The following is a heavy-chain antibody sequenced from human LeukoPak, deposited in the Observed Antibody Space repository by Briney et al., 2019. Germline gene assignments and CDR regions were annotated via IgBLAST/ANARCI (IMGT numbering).Heavy chain of an antibody. CDR3: ARVSSGSYFGYYYYYMDV. Sequence: GGSLRLSCAASGFTSSNYWMHWVRQAPGKGLVWVSRINSDGSSTSYADSVKGRFTISRDNAKNTLYLQMNSLRAEDTAVYYCARVSSGSYFGYYYYYMDVWGKGTTVTVSS. D-gene: IGHD1-26*01. CDR1: GFTSSNYW. V-gene: IGHV3-74*01. J-gene: IGHJ6*03. CDR2: INSDGSST.